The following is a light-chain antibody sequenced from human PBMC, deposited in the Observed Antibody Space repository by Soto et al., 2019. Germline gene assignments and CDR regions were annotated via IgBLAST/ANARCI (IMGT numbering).Light chain of an antibody. CDR3: QQSYSTPWT. CDR2: AAS. V-gene: IGKV1-27*01. Sequence: DIQMTQSPSSLSASVGDRVTISCRASQGIGNFLAWYQQKPGKVPKLLILAASTLQSGVPSRFSGSGSGTDFTLTISSLQPEDFATYYCQQSYSTPWTFGQGTKVEIK. J-gene: IGKJ1*01. CDR1: QGIGNF.